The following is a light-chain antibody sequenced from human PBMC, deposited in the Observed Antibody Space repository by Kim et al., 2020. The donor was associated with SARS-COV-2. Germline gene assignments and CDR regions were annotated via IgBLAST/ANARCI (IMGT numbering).Light chain of an antibody. J-gene: IGKJ1*01. Sequence: DIVMTQSPDSLAVSLGERATINCKSSQSVLYSSNNKNYLAWYQQKPGQPPKLLIYWASTRESGVPDRFSGSGSGTDFTLTISSLQAEDVAVYYCQQYNLTPLTFGQGTKVDIK. CDR2: WAS. CDR1: QSVLYSSNNKNY. CDR3: QQYNLTPLT. V-gene: IGKV4-1*01.